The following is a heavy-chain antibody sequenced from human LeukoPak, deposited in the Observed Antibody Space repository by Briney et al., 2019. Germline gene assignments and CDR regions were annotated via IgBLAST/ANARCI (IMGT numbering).Heavy chain of an antibody. CDR2: ISWNSGSI. Sequence: GGSLRLSCAASGFTFDDYAMHWVRQAPGEGLEWVSGISWNSGSIGYADSVKGRFTISRDNAKNSLYLQMNSLRAEDTALYYCAKAFYIAVAGFCNYWGQGTLVAVSS. CDR3: AKAFYIAVAGFCNY. V-gene: IGHV3-9*01. J-gene: IGHJ4*02. CDR1: GFTFDDYA. D-gene: IGHD6-19*01.